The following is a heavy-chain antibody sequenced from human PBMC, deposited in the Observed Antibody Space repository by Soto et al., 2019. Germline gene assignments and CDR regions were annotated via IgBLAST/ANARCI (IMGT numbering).Heavy chain of an antibody. V-gene: IGHV3-33*01. D-gene: IGHD3-10*01. J-gene: IGHJ6*03. CDR1: GFTFSSYG. CDR2: IWYDGSNK. Sequence: HPGGSLRLSCAASGFTFSSYGMHWVRQAPGKGLEWVAVIWYDGSNKYYADSVKGRFTISRDNSKNTLYLQMNSLRAEDTAVYYCARDPLVYARELGWFGERWYYYYYMDVWGKGTTVTVSS. CDR3: ARDPLVYARELGWFGERWYYYYYMDV.